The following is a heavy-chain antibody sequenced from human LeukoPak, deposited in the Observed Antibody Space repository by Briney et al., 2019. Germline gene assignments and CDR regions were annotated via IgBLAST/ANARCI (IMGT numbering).Heavy chain of an antibody. Sequence: PGGSLRLSCAASGFTFSSYWMHWVRQAPGKVLVWVSRINSDGSSTSYADSVKGRFTISRDNAKNTLYLQMNSLRAEDTAVYYCARESSVGAHKAFDYWGQGTLVTVSS. D-gene: IGHD1-26*01. CDR2: INSDGSST. V-gene: IGHV3-74*01. CDR1: GFTFSSYW. J-gene: IGHJ4*02. CDR3: ARESSVGAHKAFDY.